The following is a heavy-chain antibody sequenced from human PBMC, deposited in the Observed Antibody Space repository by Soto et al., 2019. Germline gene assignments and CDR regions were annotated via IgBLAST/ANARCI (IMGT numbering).Heavy chain of an antibody. V-gene: IGHV4-30-4*01. Sequence: SETLSLTCTVSGGSISSGDYYWSWIRQPPGKGLEWIGHIYYSGSTSHNPALKGRVTMSPDTSKNQFSLNLSSVTAADTAVYYCARTCGGDCYPFDLWDQGTLVTVSS. J-gene: IGHJ4*02. CDR2: IYYSGST. CDR3: ARTCGGDCYPFDL. CDR1: GGSISSGDYY. D-gene: IGHD2-21*02.